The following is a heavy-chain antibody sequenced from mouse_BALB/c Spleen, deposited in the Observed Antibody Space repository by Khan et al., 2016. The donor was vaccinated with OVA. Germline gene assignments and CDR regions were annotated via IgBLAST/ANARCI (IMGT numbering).Heavy chain of an antibody. Sequence: VQLKQSGPELVKPGASVKMSCKASGYTFTSYVMHWVKQKPGQGLEWIGYISPNSDGSKYNEKFRGKATLTSDKSSSTAYMELSSLTSEDSAVYYSLQSVYYYCSAYEGFAYWGQGTLLTVAA. CDR1: GYTFTSYV. CDR2: ISPNSDGS. D-gene: IGHD1-1*01. CDR3: LQSVYYYCSAYEGFAY. V-gene: IGHV1S136*01. J-gene: IGHJ3*01.